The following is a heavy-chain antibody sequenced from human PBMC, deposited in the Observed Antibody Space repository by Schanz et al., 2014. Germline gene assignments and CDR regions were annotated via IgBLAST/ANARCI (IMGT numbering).Heavy chain of an antibody. CDR1: GHPFTAYY. J-gene: IGHJ3*02. CDR2: INVYNGDT. V-gene: IGHV1-18*04. D-gene: IGHD6-13*01. Sequence: QVPLVQSGAEVKKPGASVKVSCKASGHPFTAYYMHWVRQAPGQGLEWMGWINVYNGDTKFAKTFQDRVPLTTDTSTSTAYMELRSLRSDDTAVYYCARNIIATARAYDIWGQGTMVTVSS. CDR3: ARNIIATARAYDI.